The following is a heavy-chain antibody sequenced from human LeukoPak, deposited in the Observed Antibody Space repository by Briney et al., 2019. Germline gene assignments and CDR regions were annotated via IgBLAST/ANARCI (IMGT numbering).Heavy chain of an antibody. CDR3: AKEASGYSFSDW. D-gene: IGHD1-26*01. V-gene: IGHV4-4*07. CDR2: IYTSGST. CDR1: GGSISSYY. J-gene: IGHJ4*02. Sequence: PSETLSLTCTVSGGSISSYYWSWIRQPAGKGLQWIGRIYTSGSTNYNPSLNSRVTMSVDTSKNQFSLKLSSVTAADTAVYYCAKEASGYSFSDWWGQGTLVTVSS.